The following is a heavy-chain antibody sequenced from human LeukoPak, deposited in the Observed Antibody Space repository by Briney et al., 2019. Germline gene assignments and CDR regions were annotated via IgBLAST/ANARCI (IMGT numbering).Heavy chain of an antibody. D-gene: IGHD1-1*01. J-gene: IGHJ4*02. CDR3: AKAGSDDLDY. Sequence: PGGSLRLSCAASGFTFSSYGMHWVRQAPGKGLKWVAVISYDGSNKYYADSVKGRFTISRDNSKNTLYLQMNSLRAEDTAVYYCAKAGSDDLDYWGQGTLVTVSS. CDR2: ISYDGSNK. CDR1: GFTFSSYG. V-gene: IGHV3-30*18.